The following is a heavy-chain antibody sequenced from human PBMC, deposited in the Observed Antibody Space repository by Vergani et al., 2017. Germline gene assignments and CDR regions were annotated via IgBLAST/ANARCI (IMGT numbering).Heavy chain of an antibody. CDR1: GFTFSSYS. Sequence: EVQLVESGGGLVKPGGSLRLSCAASGFTFSSYSMNWVRQAPGKGLEWVSSISSSSSYIYYADSVKGRFTISRDNSKNTLYLQMNSLRAEDTAVYYCARPDPNGSGSVGWFDPWGQGTLVTVSS. CDR3: ARPDPNGSGSVGWFDP. D-gene: IGHD3-10*01. V-gene: IGHV3-21*04. CDR2: ISSSSSYI. J-gene: IGHJ5*02.